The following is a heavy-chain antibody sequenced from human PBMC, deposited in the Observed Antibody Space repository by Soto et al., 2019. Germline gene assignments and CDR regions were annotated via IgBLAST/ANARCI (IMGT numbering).Heavy chain of an antibody. CDR3: ARLGNYYDSSGYYINWFDP. CDR2: IYYSGST. V-gene: IGHV4-39*01. Sequence: PSETLSLTCTVSGGSISSSSYYWGWIRQPPGEGLEWIGSIYYSGSTYYNPSLKSRVTISVDTSKNQFSLKLSSVTAADTAVYYCARLGNYYDSSGYYINWFDPWGQGTLVTVSS. D-gene: IGHD3-22*01. J-gene: IGHJ5*02. CDR1: GGSISSSSYY.